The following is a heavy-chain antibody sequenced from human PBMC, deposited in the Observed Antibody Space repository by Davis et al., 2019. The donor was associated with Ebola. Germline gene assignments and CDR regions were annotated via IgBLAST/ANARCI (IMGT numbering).Heavy chain of an antibody. V-gene: IGHV3-48*04. D-gene: IGHD6-19*01. CDR2: ITSGSGTI. J-gene: IGHJ4*02. CDR1: GFTFSSHS. CDR3: TPWLVTGFDS. Sequence: PGGSLTLSCAASGFTFSSHSMNWVRQAPGKEPEWLSYITSGSGTIYYADSVKGRFTVSRDNAKNSLYLQKNSLRVEDTAVYYCTPWLVTGFDSWGQGTLVTVSS.